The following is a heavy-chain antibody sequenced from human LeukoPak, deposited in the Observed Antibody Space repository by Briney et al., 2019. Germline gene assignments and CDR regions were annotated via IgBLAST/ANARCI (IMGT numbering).Heavy chain of an antibody. J-gene: IGHJ5*02. D-gene: IGHD2/OR15-2a*01. V-gene: IGHV3-7*01. CDR3: ARGLLTIEP. Sequence: GGSLRLSCAASGFTFSSYWMRWVRQAPGKGLEWVANIKEDGSEKSYVDSVKGRFTISRDNAKNSLFLQMNSLRVEDTAVYYCARGLLTIEPWGQGTLVTVSS. CDR1: GFTFSSYW. CDR2: IKEDGSEK.